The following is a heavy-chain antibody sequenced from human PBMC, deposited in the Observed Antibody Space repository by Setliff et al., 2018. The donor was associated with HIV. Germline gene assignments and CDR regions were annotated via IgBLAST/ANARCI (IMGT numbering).Heavy chain of an antibody. CDR3: ARRRETIVVVIGIPNWYFDL. Sequence: SETLSLTCTVSGGSISSSSYYWGWIRQPPGKGLEWIGEIIHSGSTNYNPSLKSRVTISVDTSKNQFSLRLSSVTAADSAVYYCARRRETIVVVIGIPNWYFDLWGRGTLVTVSS. V-gene: IGHV4-39*07. J-gene: IGHJ2*01. D-gene: IGHD2-21*01. CDR2: IIHSGST. CDR1: GGSISSSSYY.